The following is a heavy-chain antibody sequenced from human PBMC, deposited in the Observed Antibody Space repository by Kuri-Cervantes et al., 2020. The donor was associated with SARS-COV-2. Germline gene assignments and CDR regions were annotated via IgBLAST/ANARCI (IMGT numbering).Heavy chain of an antibody. D-gene: IGHD4-23*01. CDR1: GGSIRSGAYY. CDR2: IYYNGIT. Sequence: LRLSCSVSGGSIRSGAYYCHWIRHRPGKGLEWIGNIYYNGITYYNPSLKNRITISVDTSKNQFSLKLSSVTAADTAVYYCATDKPSYGGNGYLELWGQGTLVTVSS. CDR3: ATDKPSYGGNGYLEL. J-gene: IGHJ1*01. V-gene: IGHV4-31*03.